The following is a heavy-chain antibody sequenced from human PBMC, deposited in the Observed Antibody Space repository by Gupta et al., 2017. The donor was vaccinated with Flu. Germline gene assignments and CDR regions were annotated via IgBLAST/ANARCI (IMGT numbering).Heavy chain of an antibody. CDR2: INPNSGGT. CDR1: GYTFTGYY. D-gene: IGHD6-19*01. V-gene: IGHV1-2*06. J-gene: IGHJ4*02. Sequence: QVQLVQSGAEVKKPGAPVKVSCRASGYTFTGYYIHWVRQAPGQGLEWMGRINPNSGGTNYAQKFQGRVTMTRDTSISTAYMELRSDDTAVYYFAREQWLVGDYWGQGTLVTVSS. CDR3: AREQWLVGDY.